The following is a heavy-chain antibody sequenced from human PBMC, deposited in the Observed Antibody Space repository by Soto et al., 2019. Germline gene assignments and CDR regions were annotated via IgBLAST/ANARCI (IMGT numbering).Heavy chain of an antibody. V-gene: IGHV3-23*01. D-gene: IGHD3-16*02. J-gene: IGHJ3*01. CDR2: ISGSGGST. CDR3: SKENYVYNWGSYPRGAFDF. CDR1: GFTFSSYA. Sequence: GGSLRLSCAASGFTFSSYAMSWVRQAPGKRLEWVSAISGSGGSTYYADSVKGRFTISRDTSKNTLYLQMNSLRAEDTAVYYCSKENYVYNWGSYPRGAFDFWGRGTMVTVSS.